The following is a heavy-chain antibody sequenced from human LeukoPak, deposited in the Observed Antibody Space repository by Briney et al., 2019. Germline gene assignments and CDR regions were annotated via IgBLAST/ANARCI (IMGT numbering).Heavy chain of an antibody. J-gene: IGHJ5*02. CDR1: GGSISSYY. CDR2: IYYSGST. Sequence: SETLSLTCTVSGGSISSYYWSCIRQPPGKGLEWIGYIYYSGSTNYNPSLKSRVTISVDTSKNQFSLKLSAVTAADMAVYYCARGSIAAAEGSHWFDPWGQGTLVTVSS. CDR3: ARGSIAAAEGSHWFDP. D-gene: IGHD6-13*01. V-gene: IGHV4-59*01.